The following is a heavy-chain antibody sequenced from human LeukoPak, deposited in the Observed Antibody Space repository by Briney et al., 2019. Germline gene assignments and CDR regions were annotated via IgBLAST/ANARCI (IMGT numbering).Heavy chain of an antibody. V-gene: IGHV3-7*01. CDR3: ARDLTEMATRHDAFDM. CDR1: GFTFRNYC. CDR2: IGQDGGEK. J-gene: IGHJ3*02. Sequence: AGGSLRLSCAVSGFTFRNYCMNGVRQAPGKGREGVTSIGQDGGEKSYVDAVKGRFTISRDNTKNSLYVPVSSRRSEYRGVYYCARDLTEMATRHDAFDMWGQGTMVTVPS. D-gene: IGHD5-24*01.